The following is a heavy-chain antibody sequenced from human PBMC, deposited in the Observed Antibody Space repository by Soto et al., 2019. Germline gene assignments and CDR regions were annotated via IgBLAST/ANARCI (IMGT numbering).Heavy chain of an antibody. V-gene: IGHV4-30-4*08. Sequence: QVQLQQSGPGLVKPSQTLSLTCTVSGGSISGDYYHWTWIRQSPGKGLECIGYIHFSGSVLYNPSFKSRPTLSVDTSKNQFSLHLRSVTAADTAVYFCAREDDGGDRDYYGLDVWGQGTTVTVSS. J-gene: IGHJ6*02. CDR1: GGSISGDYYH. D-gene: IGHD2-21*02. CDR3: AREDDGGDRDYYGLDV. CDR2: IHFSGSV.